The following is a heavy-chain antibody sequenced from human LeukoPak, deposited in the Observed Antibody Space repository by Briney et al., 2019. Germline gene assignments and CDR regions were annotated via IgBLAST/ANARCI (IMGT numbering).Heavy chain of an antibody. CDR1: GFTFSSYA. D-gene: IGHD1-26*01. V-gene: IGHV3-23*01. Sequence: PGGSLRLSCAASGFTFSSYAMSWVRQAPGKGLEWVSALSSSGGSTYYADSVKGRFTISRDNSKNTLYLQMNSLRAEDTAVYYCGKDQDQYSGSHDHWGQGTLVTVSS. J-gene: IGHJ4*02. CDR2: LSSSGGST. CDR3: GKDQDQYSGSHDH.